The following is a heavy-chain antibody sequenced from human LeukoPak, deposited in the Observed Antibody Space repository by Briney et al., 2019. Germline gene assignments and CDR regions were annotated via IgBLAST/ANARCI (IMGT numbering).Heavy chain of an antibody. V-gene: IGHV4-61*02. CDR1: GGSISSGSYY. CDR2: IYTSGST. CDR3: ARAPWYYGSGVEA. Sequence: SQTLSLTCTVSGGSISSGSYYWSWIRQPAGKGLEWIGRIYTSGSTNYNPSLESRVTISVDTSKNQFSLKLGSVTAADTAVYYCARAPWYYGSGVEAWGQGTLVTVSS. D-gene: IGHD3-10*01. J-gene: IGHJ5*02.